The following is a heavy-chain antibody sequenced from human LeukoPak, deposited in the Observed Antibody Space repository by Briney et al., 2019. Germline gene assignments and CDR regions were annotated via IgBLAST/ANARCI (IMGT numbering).Heavy chain of an antibody. Sequence: ASVKVSCKASGYTFTGYYMHWVRQAPGQGPEWMGWINSKSGGTNYAEKFQGRVTMTRATSISTAYMELSSLRSDDTAVYYCARAGSDILTGYPKDAFDIWGQGTMVTVSS. V-gene: IGHV1-2*02. CDR1: GYTFTGYY. CDR3: ARAGSDILTGYPKDAFDI. J-gene: IGHJ3*02. D-gene: IGHD3-9*01. CDR2: INSKSGGT.